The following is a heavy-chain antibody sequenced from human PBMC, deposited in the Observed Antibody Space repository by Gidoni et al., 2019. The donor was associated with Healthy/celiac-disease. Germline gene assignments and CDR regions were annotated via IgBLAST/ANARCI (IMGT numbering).Heavy chain of an antibody. J-gene: IGHJ4*02. CDR1: GYTFTGYY. CDR3: ARKSWRSSGWEGWG. V-gene: IGHV1-2*02. CDR2: INPNSGGK. D-gene: IGHD6-19*01. Sequence: QVQLVQSGAEVKKPGASVKVSCKASGYTFTGYYMHWVRQAPGQGLEWMGWINPNSGGKNYEQKFQGRVTMTRNTSISTAYMELRRRRADDTAVYYWARKSWRSSGWEGWGWGQGTLVTVSS.